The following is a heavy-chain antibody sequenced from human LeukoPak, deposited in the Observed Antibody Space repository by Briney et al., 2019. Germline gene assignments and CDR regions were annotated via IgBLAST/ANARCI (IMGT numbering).Heavy chain of an antibody. D-gene: IGHD6-19*01. V-gene: IGHV3-30*02. CDR1: GITFRSYG. CDR2: IRYDGSNK. CDR3: ATKQWLAPPPDS. Sequence: GGSLRLSCAASGITFRSYGMHWVRQAPGKGLEWVAFIRYDGSNKYYADSVKGRFTISRDNSKNTVYLQMNSLRTEDTAVYYCATKQWLAPPPDSWGQGTPVTVSS. J-gene: IGHJ4*02.